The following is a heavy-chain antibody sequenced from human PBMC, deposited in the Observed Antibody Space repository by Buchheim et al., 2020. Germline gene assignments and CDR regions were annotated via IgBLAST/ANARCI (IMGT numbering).Heavy chain of an antibody. CDR3: ARGLGSGSHFLCYGMDV. CDR2: MWDDGITA. CDR1: GFRFTGYG. V-gene: IGHV3-33*01. J-gene: IGHJ6*02. D-gene: IGHD3-10*01. Sequence: QVQLVESGGGVVQPGGSLKLSCATAGFRFTGYGLHWVRQVPGKGLEWLALMWDDGITAYYADSVKGRFIISRDNSKSTVFLQINNLRDEDTAVYYCARGLGSGSHFLCYGMDVWGQGTT.